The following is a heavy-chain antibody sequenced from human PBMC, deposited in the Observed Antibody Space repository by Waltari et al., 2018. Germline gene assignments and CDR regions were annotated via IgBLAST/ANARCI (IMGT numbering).Heavy chain of an antibody. CDR3: ARHWKRNGYRFDP. Sequence: QLQLQESGPGLMKPSETLSLTCTVSGGSISRSSYYWGWIRQSPGKGLEWIASMYYSGTTYYNPTLVSRVTISGDTSKNQFSLRLSSVAAADTAVYYCARHWKRNGYRFDPWGQGTLVTVSS. V-gene: IGHV4-39*01. D-gene: IGHD5-12*01. J-gene: IGHJ5*02. CDR2: MYYSGTT. CDR1: GGSISRSSYY.